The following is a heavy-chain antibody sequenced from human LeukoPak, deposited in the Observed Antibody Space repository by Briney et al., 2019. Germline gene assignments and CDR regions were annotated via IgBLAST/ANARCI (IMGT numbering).Heavy chain of an antibody. V-gene: IGHV3-23*01. D-gene: IGHD2-15*01. CDR3: AKDKYCSGGSRYRSFDY. J-gene: IGHJ4*02. Sequence: GGSLRLSCAASGFSFSSYAMSWVRQAPGKGLEWVSAITTSSGSAYYADSVKGRFTISKDNSKNTLYLQMNSLRAEDTAVYFCAKDKYCSGGSRYRSFDYWGQGTLVTVSS. CDR1: GFSFSSYA. CDR2: ITTSSGSA.